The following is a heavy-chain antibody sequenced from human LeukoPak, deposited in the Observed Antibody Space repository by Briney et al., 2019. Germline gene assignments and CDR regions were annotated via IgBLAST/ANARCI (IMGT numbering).Heavy chain of an antibody. J-gene: IGHJ4*02. V-gene: IGHV3-9*01. Sequence: PGRSLRLSCAASGFTFDDYAMHWVRQAPGKGLEWVSGISWNSGSTYYADSVKGRFTISRDNSKNTLYLQMNSLRAEDTAVYYCARVGYYYDSSGYYTLDYWGQGTLVTVSS. D-gene: IGHD3-22*01. CDR3: ARVGYYYDSSGYYTLDY. CDR2: ISWNSGST. CDR1: GFTFDDYA.